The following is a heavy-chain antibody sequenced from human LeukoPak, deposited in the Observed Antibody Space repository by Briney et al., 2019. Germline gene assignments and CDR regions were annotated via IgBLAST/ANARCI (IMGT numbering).Heavy chain of an antibody. CDR3: ARDGGLIAVAGTAFGY. V-gene: IGHV3-48*03. D-gene: IGHD6-19*01. CDR1: GFTFSSYE. Sequence: GSLRLSCAASGFTFSSYEMNWVRQAPGKGLEWVSYISSSGSTIYYADSVKGRFTISRDNAKNSLYLQMNSLRAEDTAVYYCARDGGLIAVAGTAFGYWGQGTLVTVSS. CDR2: ISSSGSTI. J-gene: IGHJ4*02.